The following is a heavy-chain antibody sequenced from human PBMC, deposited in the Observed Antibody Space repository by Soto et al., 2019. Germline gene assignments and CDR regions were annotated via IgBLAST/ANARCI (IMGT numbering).Heavy chain of an antibody. CDR1: GDSVTSDDSY. Sequence: QLRLQESGPGLVKPSGTLSLTCTVSGDSVTSDDSYWGWIRRPPGQGLEWIGTISHTGEPFYNPPLNGRLTLSLDASKDEFSLKLDSMTAADVGVFFCASQRRGPIPYFGWLSVVTSWGQGILVSVSS. CDR3: ASQRRGPIPYFGWLSVVTS. D-gene: IGHD3-9*01. CDR2: ISHTGEP. V-gene: IGHV4-39*01. J-gene: IGHJ5*02.